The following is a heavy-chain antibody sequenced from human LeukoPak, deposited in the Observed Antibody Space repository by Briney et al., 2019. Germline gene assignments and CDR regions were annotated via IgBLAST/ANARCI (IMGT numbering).Heavy chain of an antibody. D-gene: IGHD4-11*01. Sequence: KPSETLSLTCTASGGSVSSGSYYWSWIRQPPGKGLEWIGNIYYSGSTYYNPSLKSRVTMSVDTSKNHFSLELSSVTAADTAVYSCARVDYSLLDFDYWGQGTLVTASS. J-gene: IGHJ4*02. CDR1: GGSVSSGSYY. CDR2: IYYSGST. V-gene: IGHV4-30-4*08. CDR3: ARVDYSLLDFDY.